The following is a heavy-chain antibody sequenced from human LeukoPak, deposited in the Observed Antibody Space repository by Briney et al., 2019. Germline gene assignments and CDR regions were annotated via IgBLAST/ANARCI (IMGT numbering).Heavy chain of an antibody. D-gene: IGHD1-7*01. CDR1: GGTFCSYT. J-gene: IGHJ5*02. CDR3: AREKRTGTTLDNWFDP. Sequence: SVKVSCKASGGTFCSYTISWVRQAPGQGLEWMGRIIPILGIANYAQKFQGRVTITADKSTSTAYMELSSLRSEDTAVYYCAREKRTGTTLDNWFDPWGQGTLVTVSS. V-gene: IGHV1-69*04. CDR2: IIPILGIA.